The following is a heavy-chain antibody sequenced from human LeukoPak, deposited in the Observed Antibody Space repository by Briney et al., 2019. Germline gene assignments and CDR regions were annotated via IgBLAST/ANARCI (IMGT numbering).Heavy chain of an antibody. J-gene: IGHJ4*02. CDR3: ARASYVCSSTSCYTGSFDY. D-gene: IGHD2-2*02. V-gene: IGHV3-11*01. CDR1: GFTFSDYY. Sequence: PGGSLRLSCAASGFTFSDYYMSWIRQAPGKGLEWVSYISSSGSTIYYADSVKGRFTISRDNAKNSLYLQMNSLRAEDTAVCYCARASYVCSSTSCYTGSFDYWGQGTLVTVSS. CDR2: ISSSGSTI.